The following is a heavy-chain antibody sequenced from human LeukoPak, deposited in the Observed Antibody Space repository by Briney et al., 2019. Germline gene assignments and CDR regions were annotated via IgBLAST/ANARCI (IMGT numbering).Heavy chain of an antibody. J-gene: IGHJ5*02. CDR2: IHYTGST. CDR1: GGSINSYY. D-gene: IGHD3-10*01. V-gene: IGHV4-59*01. Sequence: SETLSLTCTVSGGSINSYYWSWIRQPPGKGLECNGYIHYTGSTNYNPSLKSRVTISVDTSKNQFSLKLSSVTAADTAIYYCARGGYYGSGNDFRFDPWGQGTLVTVSS. CDR3: ARGGYYGSGNDFRFDP.